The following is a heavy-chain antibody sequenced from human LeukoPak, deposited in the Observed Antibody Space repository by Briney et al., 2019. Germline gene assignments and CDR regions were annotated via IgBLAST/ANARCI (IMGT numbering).Heavy chain of an antibody. CDR1: GVPFSGFY. CDR3: ARLYSGYDSTSYYFHY. D-gene: IGHD5-12*01. V-gene: IGHV4-34*01. J-gene: IGHJ4*02. Sequence: KPSETLPHICSVYGVPFSGFYWLGLRPPPGKGLEWFGEINHSGSTNYNQSLKSRVTISVDTSKNQYSLKLSSVTAADTAVYYCARLYSGYDSTSYYFHYWGQGTLVPVSS. CDR2: INHSGST.